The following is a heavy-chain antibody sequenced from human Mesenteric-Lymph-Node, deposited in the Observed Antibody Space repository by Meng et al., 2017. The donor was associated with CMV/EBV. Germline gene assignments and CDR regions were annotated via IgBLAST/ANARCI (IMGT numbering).Heavy chain of an antibody. J-gene: IGHJ5*01. CDR1: GGTFSSYA. CDR2: IIPVLGKV. CDR3: ARDLKVGCTLDLCYRWFDV. V-gene: IGHV1-69*10. D-gene: IGHD2-8*01. Sequence: SVKVSCKASGGTFSSYAINWVRQAPGQGLEWRGGIIPVLGKVNYAQNFQGRVTITADRSTSTAYMELSSLRSEDTAVYYCARDLKVGCTLDLCYRWFDVWGHGTLVTVSS.